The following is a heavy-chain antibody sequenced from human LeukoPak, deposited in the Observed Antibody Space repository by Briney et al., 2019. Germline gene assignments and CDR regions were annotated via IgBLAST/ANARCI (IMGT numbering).Heavy chain of an antibody. CDR1: GGSISSYY. V-gene: IGHV4-59*01. Sequence: SETLSLTCTVSGGSISSYYWSWIRQPPGKGLEWIGYIYYSGSTKYNPSLKSRVTISVDTSKNQFSLKLSSVTAADTAVYYCARAHPHFDYWGQGTLVTVSS. J-gene: IGHJ4*02. CDR2: IYYSGST. CDR3: ARAHPHFDY.